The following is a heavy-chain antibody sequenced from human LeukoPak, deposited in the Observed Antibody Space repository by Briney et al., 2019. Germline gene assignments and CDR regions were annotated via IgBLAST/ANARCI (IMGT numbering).Heavy chain of an antibody. D-gene: IGHD6-25*01. J-gene: IGHJ5*02. V-gene: IGHV3-30*02. CDR2: IRSDGTNK. CDR3: ARDVRRSNWFDP. Sequence: RPGGSLRLSCAASGFTSNSYGMYWVRQAPGKGLEWVAFIRSDGTNKYYADSVRGRFTISRDNSKNTLYLQMNSLRAEDTAVYYCARDVRRSNWFDPWGQGTLVTVSS. CDR1: GFTSNSYG.